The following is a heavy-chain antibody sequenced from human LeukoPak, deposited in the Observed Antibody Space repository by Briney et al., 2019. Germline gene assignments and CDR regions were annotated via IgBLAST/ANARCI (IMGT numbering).Heavy chain of an antibody. V-gene: IGHV3-23*01. Sequence: GGSLRLSCAASGFTFSSYAMSWVRQAPGKGLEWVSAISGSGGSTYYADSMKGRFTISRDNSKNTLYLQMNSLRAEDTAVYYCARDFEVTTMTTSRFDYWGQGTPVTVSS. CDR1: GFTFSSYA. J-gene: IGHJ4*02. CDR2: ISGSGGST. D-gene: IGHD4-17*01. CDR3: ARDFEVTTMTTSRFDY.